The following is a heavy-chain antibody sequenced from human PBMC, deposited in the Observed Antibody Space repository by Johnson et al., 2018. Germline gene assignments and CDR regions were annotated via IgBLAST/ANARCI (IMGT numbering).Heavy chain of an antibody. D-gene: IGHD4-17*01. J-gene: IGHJ2*01. CDR2: ISYDGSNK. Sequence: QVQLVQSGGGVVQPGRSLRLSCAASGFTFSSYAMHWVRQAPGKGLEWVAVISYDGSNKYYADSVKGRFTISRDNSKNTLYLQMNSLRAEDTAVYYWASNPDYGERWYFDLWGRGPLVTVSS. CDR1: GFTFSSYA. CDR3: ASNPDYGERWYFDL. V-gene: IGHV3-30-3*01.